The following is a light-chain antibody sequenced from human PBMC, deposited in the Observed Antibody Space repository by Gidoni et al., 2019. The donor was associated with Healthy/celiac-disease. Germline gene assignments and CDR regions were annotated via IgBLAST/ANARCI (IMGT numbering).Light chain of an antibody. CDR2: DVS. CDR3: CSYAGSPWV. J-gene: IGLJ3*02. V-gene: IGLV2-11*01. CDR1: SSDVGGYNY. Sequence: QSALTQPRTVSGSPGQSVTISCTGTSSDVGGYNYVSCYHQHPGKAPKLMFYDVSKRPSGVPDRFSGSKSGNTASLTISGLQAEDEADYYCCSYAGSPWVFGGGTKLTVL.